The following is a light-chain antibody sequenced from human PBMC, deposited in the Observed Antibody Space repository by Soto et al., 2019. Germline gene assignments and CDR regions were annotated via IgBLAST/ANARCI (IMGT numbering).Light chain of an antibody. CDR2: AAS. J-gene: IGKJ3*01. CDR1: QGISSY. V-gene: IGKV1-8*01. Sequence: AIRMTQSPSSLSASPGDRVTITCRASQGISSYLAWYHQKPGKAPKLLIYAASTLQSGVPSRFSGSGSGTDFTLTISCLQSEDFATYYCQQYYSYPPTFGPGTKVDIK. CDR3: QQYYSYPPT.